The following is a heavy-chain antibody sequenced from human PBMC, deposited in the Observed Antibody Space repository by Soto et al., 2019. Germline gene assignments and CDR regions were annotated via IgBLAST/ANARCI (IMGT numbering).Heavy chain of an antibody. D-gene: IGHD3-10*01. CDR2: IYPGDSDT. V-gene: IGHV5-51*01. CDR3: ALVVRGVTTEAHYFDY. Sequence: GESLKISCKGSGYRFTNYLIGWVRQMPGNGLQWMGLIYPGDSDTRYSPSFRGQVTISADKSISTAYLQWNNLKASDTAIYYCALVVRGVTTEAHYFDYWGQGTLVTVSS. CDR1: GYRFTNYL. J-gene: IGHJ4*02.